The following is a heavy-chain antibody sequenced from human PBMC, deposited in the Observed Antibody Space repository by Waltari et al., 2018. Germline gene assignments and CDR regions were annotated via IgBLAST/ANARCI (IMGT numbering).Heavy chain of an antibody. CDR1: GGSISSRSYY. J-gene: IGHJ2*01. Sequence: QLQLQESGPGLVKPSETLSLTCTVSGGSISSRSYYWGWIRQPPGKGLEWVGSIYYSGSTYYNPSLKSRVTISVDTSKNQFSLKLSSVTAADTAVYYCARHPAMTIMLWYFDLWGRGTLVTVSS. V-gene: IGHV4-39*01. D-gene: IGHD2-8*01. CDR2: IYYSGST. CDR3: ARHPAMTIMLWYFDL.